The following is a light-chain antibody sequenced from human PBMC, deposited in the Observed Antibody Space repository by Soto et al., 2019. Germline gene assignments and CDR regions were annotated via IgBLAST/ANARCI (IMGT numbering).Light chain of an antibody. CDR3: GSYAGSYSYV. CDR1: SSDVGGHNY. V-gene: IGLV2-11*01. CDR2: SVS. Sequence: QSVLTQPRSVSGSPGQSVTISCTGTSSDVGGHNYVSWYQQYPGKAPKLLLSSVSKRPSGVPDRFSGSKSGNTASLTISGLQAGDEADYYCGSYAGSYSYVFGTGTKVTVL. J-gene: IGLJ1*01.